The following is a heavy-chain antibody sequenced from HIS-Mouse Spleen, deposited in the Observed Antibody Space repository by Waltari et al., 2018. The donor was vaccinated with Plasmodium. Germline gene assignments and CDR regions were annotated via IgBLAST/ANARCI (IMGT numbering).Heavy chain of an antibody. CDR1: GGSFSGYY. V-gene: IGHV4-34*01. D-gene: IGHD3-10*01. J-gene: IGHJ2*01. Sequence: QVQLQQWGAGLVKPSETLSLTCAVYGGSFSGYYWSWIRQPPGKGLEWIGEINHSGSTNYNPSLKSRVTISVDTSKNQFSLKLSSVTAADTAVYYCARGRVLGTSSGYFDLWGRGTLVTVSS. CDR3: ARGRVLGTSSGYFDL. CDR2: INHSGST.